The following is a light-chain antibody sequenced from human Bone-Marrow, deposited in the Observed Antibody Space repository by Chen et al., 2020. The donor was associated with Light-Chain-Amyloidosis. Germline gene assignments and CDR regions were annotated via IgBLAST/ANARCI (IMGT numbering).Light chain of an antibody. CDR3: MQSIHLRT. Sequence: DVVMTQTPLSLSVTPGQPASISCKSSKSLLYSHGVTYLYWFLQKPVQPPQLLIYEAFNRFSGVPHRFSGSGSGTDFTLKISRVEAEDVGTYYCMQSIHLRTFGQGTKVEIK. V-gene: IGKV2D-29*01. J-gene: IGKJ1*01. CDR1: KSLLYSHGVTY. CDR2: EAF.